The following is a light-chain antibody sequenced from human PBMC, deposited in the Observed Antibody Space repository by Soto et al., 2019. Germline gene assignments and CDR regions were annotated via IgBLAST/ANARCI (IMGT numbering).Light chain of an antibody. CDR1: QSVSSSY. J-gene: IGKJ1*01. Sequence: EIVLTQSPGTLSLSPGERATLSCRASQSVSSSYLAWYQQKPGQAPRLLIYGASSRATGIPDRFSGSGSGIDFTLTISRLEPEAFAVYYCQQYGSSPWTFGQGTKVEIK. CDR3: QQYGSSPWT. CDR2: GAS. V-gene: IGKV3-20*01.